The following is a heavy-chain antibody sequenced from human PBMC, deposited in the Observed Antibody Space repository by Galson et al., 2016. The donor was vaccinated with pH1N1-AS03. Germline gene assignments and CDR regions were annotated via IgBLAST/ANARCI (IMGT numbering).Heavy chain of an antibody. Sequence: SLRLSCAASGFIFNNYAMHWVRQTPGKGLEWVAVISYDGSEKYFADFVQDRFTISRDSSKNTLFLQMNSLRTEDTAVYYCARPLPYSSSSLEFYYALDVWGQGTTVTVSS. J-gene: IGHJ6*02. CDR3: ARPLPYSSSSLEFYYALDV. CDR1: GFIFNNYA. V-gene: IGHV3-30*01. CDR2: ISYDGSEK. D-gene: IGHD6-6*01.